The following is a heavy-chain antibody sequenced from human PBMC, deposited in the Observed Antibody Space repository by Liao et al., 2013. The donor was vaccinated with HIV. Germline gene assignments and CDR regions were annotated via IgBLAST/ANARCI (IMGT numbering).Heavy chain of an antibody. CDR3: ARASGGGFQH. Sequence: QVQLQESGPGLVKPSETLSLTCTVSGGSISSYYWSWIRQPPGKGLEWIGYIYYSGSTNYNPSLKSRVTISVDTSKNQFSLKLSSVTAADTAVYYCARASGGGFQHWGQGHPGHRLL. CDR2: IYYSGST. CDR1: GGSISSYY. D-gene: IGHD3-16*01. J-gene: IGHJ1*01. V-gene: IGHV4-59*01.